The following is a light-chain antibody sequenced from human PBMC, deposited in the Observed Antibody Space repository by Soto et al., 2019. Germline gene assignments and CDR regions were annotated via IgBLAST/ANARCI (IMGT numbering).Light chain of an antibody. V-gene: IGKV3-20*01. Sequence: EIILTQSPDTLSLSPGERATLSCRASQSVSSSYLAWYQQKPGQAPRLLIYGASSRATGIPDRFSGSGSGTDFTLTISRLEPEDFAVYYCQQYNNWWTFGQGTKVDIK. CDR1: QSVSSSY. CDR3: QQYNNWWT. CDR2: GAS. J-gene: IGKJ1*01.